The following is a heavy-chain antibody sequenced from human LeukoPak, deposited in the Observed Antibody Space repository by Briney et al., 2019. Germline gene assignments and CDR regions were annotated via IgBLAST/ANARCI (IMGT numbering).Heavy chain of an antibody. CDR2: ISSSSSYI. J-gene: IGHJ4*02. D-gene: IGHD3-10*01. CDR3: ARVDGSGSLWGLLDY. CDR1: GFTFSSYS. Sequence: PGGSLRLSCAASGFTFSSYSMNWVSQPPGKGLGWVSSISSSSSYIYYADSVKGRFTISRDNAKNSLYLQMNSLRAEDTAVYYCARVDGSGSLWGLLDYWGQGTLVTVSS. V-gene: IGHV3-21*01.